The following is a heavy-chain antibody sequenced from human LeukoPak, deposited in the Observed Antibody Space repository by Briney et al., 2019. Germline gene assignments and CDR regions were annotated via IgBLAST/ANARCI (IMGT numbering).Heavy chain of an antibody. J-gene: IGHJ4*02. Sequence: GGSLRLSCAASGFTFSSYAMSWVRQAPGKGLEWVSAISGSGGSTYYADSVKGRSTISRDNSKNTLYLQMNSLRAEDTAVYYCAKGGLRYFDWSGPRFDYWGQGTLVTVSS. CDR3: AKGGLRYFDWSGPRFDY. V-gene: IGHV3-23*01. CDR1: GFTFSSYA. CDR2: ISGSGGST. D-gene: IGHD3-9*01.